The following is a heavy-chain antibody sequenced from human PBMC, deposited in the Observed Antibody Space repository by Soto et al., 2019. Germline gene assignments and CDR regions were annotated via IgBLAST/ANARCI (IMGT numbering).Heavy chain of an antibody. CDR1: DGSVSRGGYY. D-gene: IGHD1-26*01. CDR3: ARKGSYHYFDY. Sequence: QVQLQESGPGLVKPSQTLSLACTVSDGSVSRGGYYWSWIRQSPGKNLEWIGNIYYTGRTSYNPSLKSRLTISLETAKRQSSLRLASVSAADTAVYYCARKGSYHYFDYWGKGALVTVSS. V-gene: IGHV4-31*03. J-gene: IGHJ4*02. CDR2: IYYTGRT.